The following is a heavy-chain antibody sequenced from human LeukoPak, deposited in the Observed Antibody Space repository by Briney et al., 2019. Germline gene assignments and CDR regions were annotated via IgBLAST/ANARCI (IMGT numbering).Heavy chain of an antibody. CDR2: INHSGST. CDR3: ARGLRGYCSSTSCYRINYYYYMDV. V-gene: IGHV4-34*01. J-gene: IGHJ6*03. D-gene: IGHD2-2*01. Sequence: PSETLSLTCAVYGGSFSGYYWSWIRQPPGKGLEWIGEINHSGSTNYNPSLKSRVTISVDTSKNQFSLKLSSVTAADTAVYYCARGLRGYCSSTSCYRINYYYYMDVWGKGTTVTVSS. CDR1: GGSFSGYY.